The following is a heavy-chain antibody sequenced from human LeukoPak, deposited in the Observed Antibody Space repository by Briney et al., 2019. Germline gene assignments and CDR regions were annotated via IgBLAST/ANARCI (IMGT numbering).Heavy chain of an antibody. J-gene: IGHJ6*03. Sequence: SETLSLTCTVSGVSINSHYWSWIRQPPGKGLEWIGFIYDSGSTNYKSSLKSRVTMTVDSSKNQFSLKLNSVSAADTAVYYCARVLQNYYHMDVWGKGTTVTVSS. CDR3: ARVLQNYYHMDV. V-gene: IGHV4-59*11. D-gene: IGHD3-3*01. CDR1: GVSINSHY. CDR2: IYDSGST.